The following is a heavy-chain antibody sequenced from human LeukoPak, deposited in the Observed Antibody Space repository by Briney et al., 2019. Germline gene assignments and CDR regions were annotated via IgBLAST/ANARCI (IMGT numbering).Heavy chain of an antibody. V-gene: IGHV4-59*01. Sequence: KPSETLSLTCSVSDDSITIYYWTWIRPPPGKGLEWIGYIDHTGTTNYNPSLNSRVTISRDTSKNHFSLQLSSVTAADTAVYFCARGRVSSSTWHSTYYYYFYMDVWGKGTTVTVSS. D-gene: IGHD4-11*01. J-gene: IGHJ6*03. CDR3: ARGRVSSSTWHSTYYYYFYMDV. CDR1: DDSITIYY. CDR2: IDHTGTT.